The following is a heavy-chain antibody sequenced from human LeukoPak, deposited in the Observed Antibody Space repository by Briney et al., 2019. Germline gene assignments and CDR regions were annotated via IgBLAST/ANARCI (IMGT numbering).Heavy chain of an antibody. CDR2: ITGNGLTT. CDR1: GFTFSSYA. D-gene: IGHD3-22*01. CDR3: ARDTAGGSYYDSSEEAFDI. V-gene: IGHV3-23*01. Sequence: PGGSLRLSCAASGFTFSSYAMSWVRQAPGKGLEWVSTITGNGLTTYYADSVKGRFTISRDNAKNSLYLQMNSLRAEDTAVYYCARDTAGGSYYDSSEEAFDIWGQGTMVTVSS. J-gene: IGHJ3*02.